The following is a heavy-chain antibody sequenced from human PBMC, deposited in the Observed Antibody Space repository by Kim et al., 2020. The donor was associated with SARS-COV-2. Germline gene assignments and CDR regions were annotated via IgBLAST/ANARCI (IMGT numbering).Heavy chain of an antibody. CDR2: ISYDGSNK. CDR1: GFTFSSYG. J-gene: IGHJ6*02. Sequence: GGSLRLSCAASGFTFSSYGMHWVRQVPGKGLEWVAVISYDGSNKYYADSVKGLFTISIDNSKNTLYLQMNSLRAEDTAVYYCAKDYGLGLRAPLLDVCG. V-gene: IGHV3-30*18. D-gene: IGHD3-10*01. CDR3: AKDYGLGLRAPLLDV.